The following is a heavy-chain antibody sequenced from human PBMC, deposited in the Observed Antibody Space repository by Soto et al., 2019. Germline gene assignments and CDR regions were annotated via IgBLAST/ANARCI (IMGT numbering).Heavy chain of an antibody. CDR1: EFTFSNYG. D-gene: IGHD1-26*01. CDR2: VSYDGSNK. CDR3: AKAGGELAYYFYYYGMDV. V-gene: IGHV3-30*18. J-gene: IGHJ6*02. Sequence: GGSLRLSCAAAEFTFSNYGMHWVRQAPGKGLEWVAVVSYDGSNKYYGDSVKGRFTISRDNSKNTLYLQMNRLRAEDTAVYYWAKAGGELAYYFYYYGMDVWGQGTRVTVPS.